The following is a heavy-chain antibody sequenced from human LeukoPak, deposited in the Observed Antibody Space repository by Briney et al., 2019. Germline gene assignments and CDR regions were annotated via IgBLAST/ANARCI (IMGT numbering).Heavy chain of an antibody. CDR2: INHSGST. D-gene: IGHD3-9*01. CDR3: ARGNYDILTGYSRGWFDP. J-gene: IGHJ5*02. V-gene: IGHV4-34*01. Sequence: SETLSLTCAVYGGSFSGYYWSWIRQPPGKGLEWIGEINHSGSTNYNPSLKSRITISVDTSKNQFSLKLSSVTAADTAVYYCARGNYDILTGYSRGWFDPWGQGTLVTVSS. CDR1: GGSFSGYY.